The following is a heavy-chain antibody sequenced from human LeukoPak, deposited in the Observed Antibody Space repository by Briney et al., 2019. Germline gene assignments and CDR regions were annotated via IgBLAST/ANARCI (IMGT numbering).Heavy chain of an antibody. V-gene: IGHV3-30*03. D-gene: IGHD1-26*01. J-gene: IGHJ4*02. CDR3: AREFGSYYAQFDY. CDR1: GFGFSSYG. Sequence: GRSLRLSCAASGFGFSSYGMHWVRQGPGKGLEWVAVISYDGRTTYYADSVMGRFTISRDNSKNTLYLQMNSLRAEDTAVYYCAREFGSYYAQFDYWGQGTLVTASS. CDR2: ISYDGRTT.